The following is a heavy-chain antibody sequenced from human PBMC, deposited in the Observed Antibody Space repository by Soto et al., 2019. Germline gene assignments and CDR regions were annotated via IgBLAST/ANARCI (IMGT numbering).Heavy chain of an antibody. V-gene: IGHV1-3*04. CDR1: GYTFTNYA. CDR2: INTGNGNT. D-gene: IGHD6-13*01. Sequence: ASVKVSCKASGYTFTNYAMHWMRQAPGQRLEWMGWINTGNGNTKYSQKFQGRVTITRDTSTSTAYLELKSLKSDDTAVYYCARNTSASAGTFDPWGQGTLVTVSS. J-gene: IGHJ5*02. CDR3: ARNTSASAGTFDP.